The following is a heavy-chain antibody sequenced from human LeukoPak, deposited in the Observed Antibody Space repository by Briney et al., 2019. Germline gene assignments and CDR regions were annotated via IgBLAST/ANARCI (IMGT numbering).Heavy chain of an antibody. CDR2: IISSSSYI. Sequence: GGSLRLSCAASGFTFSSYSMNWVRQAPGKGLEWVSSIISSSSYIYYADSVKGRFTISRDNAKNSLYLQMNSLRAEDTAVYYCARDPTFGGVIADDYWGQGTLVTVPS. CDR1: GFTFSSYS. CDR3: ARDPTFGGVIADDY. V-gene: IGHV3-21*01. J-gene: IGHJ4*02. D-gene: IGHD3-16*02.